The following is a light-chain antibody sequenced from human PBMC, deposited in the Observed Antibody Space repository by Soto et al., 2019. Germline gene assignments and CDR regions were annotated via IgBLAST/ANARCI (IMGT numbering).Light chain of an antibody. CDR1: QSVSSY. V-gene: IGKV3-11*01. J-gene: IGKJ1*01. Sequence: EIVLTQSPATLSLSPGERATLSCRASQSVSSYLAWYQQKPGQAPRLLIYDTSSRATGIPARFSGSGSGTDFTLTISSLETEDFAVYYCQQRSHWPVTFGQGTKV. CDR2: DTS. CDR3: QQRSHWPVT.